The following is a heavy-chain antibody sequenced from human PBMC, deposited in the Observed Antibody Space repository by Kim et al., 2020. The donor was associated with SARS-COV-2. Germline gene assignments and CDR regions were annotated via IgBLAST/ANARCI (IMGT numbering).Heavy chain of an antibody. CDR3: ARQGGYDIFLAEYYYGMDV. CDR1: GYSFTSYW. D-gene: IGHD3-9*01. Sequence: GESLKISCKGSGYSFTSYWISWVRQMPGKGLEWMGRIDPSDSYTNYSPSFQGHVTISADKSISTAYLQWSSLKASDTAMYYCARQGGYDIFLAEYYYGMDVWGQGTTVTVSS. CDR2: IDPSDSYT. J-gene: IGHJ6*02. V-gene: IGHV5-10-1*01.